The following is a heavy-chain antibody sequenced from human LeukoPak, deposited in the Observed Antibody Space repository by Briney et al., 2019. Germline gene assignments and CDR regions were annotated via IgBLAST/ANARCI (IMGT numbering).Heavy chain of an antibody. J-gene: IGHJ4*02. CDR1: GFTFSSYA. D-gene: IGHD3-10*01. Sequence: PGGSLRLSCAASGFTFSSYAMSWVRQAPGKGLEWDSAISGSGGSTYYVDSVKGRFTISRDNSKNTLYLQMNSLRAEDTAVYYCAKCPWFFGGSYYFDYWGQGTLVTVSS. CDR2: ISGSGGST. CDR3: AKCPWFFGGSYYFDY. V-gene: IGHV3-23*01.